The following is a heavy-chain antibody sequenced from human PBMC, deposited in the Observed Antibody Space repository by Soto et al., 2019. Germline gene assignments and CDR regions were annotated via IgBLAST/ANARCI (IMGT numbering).Heavy chain of an antibody. CDR1: GFTFGEHY. CDR2: ISRSGTTI. D-gene: IGHD1-1*01. J-gene: IGHJ6*01. Sequence: GGSLRLSCAASGFTFGEHYMNWVRQRLGQWLECVTFISRSGTTINYGDSVKGRFTISRDNAENLLFLHISALRVEDTAVYFCAREISPPSYNIYNHAMDDWGLGTTVTVSS. CDR3: AREISPPSYNIYNHAMDD. V-gene: IGHV3-11*01.